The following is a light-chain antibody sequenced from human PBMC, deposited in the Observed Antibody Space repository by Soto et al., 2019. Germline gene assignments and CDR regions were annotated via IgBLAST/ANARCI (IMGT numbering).Light chain of an antibody. CDR1: KLGEKY. Sequence: SSELTQPPSLSVSPGQTATITCSGDKLGEKYVYWYQQRPGQSPVLVIYQDTTRPSGITDRISGSTSGNTATLSISGTQTLDEADYYCQAWDTTSAIFGGGTKVTVL. J-gene: IGLJ2*01. V-gene: IGLV3-1*01. CDR3: QAWDTTSAI. CDR2: QDT.